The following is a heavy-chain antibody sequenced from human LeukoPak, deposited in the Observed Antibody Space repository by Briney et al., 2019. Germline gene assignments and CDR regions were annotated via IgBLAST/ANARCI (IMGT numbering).Heavy chain of an antibody. D-gene: IGHD5-18*01. V-gene: IGHV4-39*01. Sequence: PSETLSLTCTVSGGSISSSSTYFWGWIRQPPGKGLEWIGSIYYSGSTYYNPSLKSRVTISVDTSKNQFSLRLTSVTAADTAVYFCTSDTAMSLWGQGTLVTVPS. CDR3: TSDTAMSL. CDR2: IYYSGST. CDR1: GGSISSSSTYF. J-gene: IGHJ4*02.